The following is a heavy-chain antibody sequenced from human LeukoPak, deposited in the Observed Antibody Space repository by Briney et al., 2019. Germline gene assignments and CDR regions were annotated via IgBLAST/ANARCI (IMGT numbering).Heavy chain of an antibody. CDR3: ARVPITIFGVVSYYYYMDV. V-gene: IGHV1-18*01. CDR1: GYTFTSYG. D-gene: IGHD3-3*01. Sequence: GASVKVSCKASGYTFTSYGISWVRQAPGQGLEWMGWISAYNGNTNYAQKLQGRVTMTTDTSTSTAYMELRSLRSDDTAVYYCARVPITIFGVVSYYYYMDVWGKGTTVTVSS. CDR2: ISAYNGNT. J-gene: IGHJ6*03.